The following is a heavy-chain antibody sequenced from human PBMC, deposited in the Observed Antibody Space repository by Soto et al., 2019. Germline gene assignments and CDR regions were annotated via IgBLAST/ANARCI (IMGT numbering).Heavy chain of an antibody. CDR1: GCSLGSYY. CDR3: ASLGRDWFDP. V-gene: IGHV4-59*01. CDR2: IYYSGST. Sequence: PSATLSLTCPVSGCSLGSYYWSWIRQPPGKGLEWIGYIYYSGSTNYNPSLKSRVTISVDTSKNQFSLKLSSVTAADTAVYYCASLGRDWFDPWGQGTLVTVSS. J-gene: IGHJ5*02.